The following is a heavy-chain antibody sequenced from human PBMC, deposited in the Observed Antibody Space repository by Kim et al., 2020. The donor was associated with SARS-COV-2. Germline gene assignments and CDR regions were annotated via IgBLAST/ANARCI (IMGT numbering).Heavy chain of an antibody. V-gene: IGHV1-18*01. D-gene: IGHD1-7*01. CDR2: ISVYNGNR. Sequence: ASVKVSCKASGYTFSKNDITWVRQAPGQGLEWMAWISVYNGNRNYAQKFQGRLTMTIDTSTSTAYMELRSLRSDDTALYYCARAVGWTYDIYYHGMDVWGQGTTVTVSS. CDR3: ARAVGWTYDIYYHGMDV. J-gene: IGHJ6*02. CDR1: GYTFSKND.